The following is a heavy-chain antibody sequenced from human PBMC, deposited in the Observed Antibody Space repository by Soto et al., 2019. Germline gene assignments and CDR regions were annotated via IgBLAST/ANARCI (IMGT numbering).Heavy chain of an antibody. J-gene: IGHJ4*02. Sequence: GSGPTLVNPTQTLTLTCTFSGFSLSTSGVGVGWIRQPPGKALEWLALIYWDDDKRYSPSLKSRLTITKDTSKNQVVLTMTNMDPVDTATYYCAHGSNYYYDSSGYYFFDYWGQGTLVTVSS. CDR1: GFSLSTSGVG. D-gene: IGHD3-22*01. CDR3: AHGSNYYYDSSGYYFFDY. CDR2: IYWDDDK. V-gene: IGHV2-5*02.